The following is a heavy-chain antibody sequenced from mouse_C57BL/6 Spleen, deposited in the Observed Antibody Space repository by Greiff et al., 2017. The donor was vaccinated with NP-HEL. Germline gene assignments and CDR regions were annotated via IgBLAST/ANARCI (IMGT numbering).Heavy chain of an antibody. CDR2: ISSGGSYT. V-gene: IGHV5-6*01. J-gene: IGHJ4*01. D-gene: IGHD2-2*01. CDR3: ARVWLRQGGDYYAMDY. CDR1: GFTFSSYG. Sequence: EVQLVESGGDLVKPGGSLKLSCAASGFTFSSYGMSWVRQTPDKRLEWVATISSGGSYTYYPDSVKGRFTISRDNAKNTLYLQMSSLKSEDTAMYYCARVWLRQGGDYYAMDYWGQGTSVTVSS.